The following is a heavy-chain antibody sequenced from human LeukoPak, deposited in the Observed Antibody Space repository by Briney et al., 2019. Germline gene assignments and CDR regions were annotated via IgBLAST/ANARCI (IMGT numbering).Heavy chain of an antibody. D-gene: IGHD6-19*01. Sequence: GESLTISCKGSGYPFNNYWIGWVRQMPGKGLEWMGTLYPDDSDVRYSPSFQGQVTMSADKSITTAYLQWSSLKASDTALYYCAKLTTGWSFDFWGQGTLVTVSS. CDR2: LYPDDSDV. J-gene: IGHJ4*02. V-gene: IGHV5-51*01. CDR1: GYPFNNYW. CDR3: AKLTTGWSFDF.